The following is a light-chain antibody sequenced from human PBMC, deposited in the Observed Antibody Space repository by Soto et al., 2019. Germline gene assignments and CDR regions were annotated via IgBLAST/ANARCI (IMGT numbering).Light chain of an antibody. CDR3: QQRSNWPRG. J-gene: IGKJ5*01. CDR1: QSVSSY. CDR2: DTS. V-gene: IGKV3-11*01. Sequence: EIVLTQSPATLSLSPGERATLSCRASQSVSSYLAWYQQKPGQAPRLLIYDTSTRATGIPARFSGSGFGTDFTLTISSLEPEDFAVYYCQQRSNWPRGFGQGTRLEIK.